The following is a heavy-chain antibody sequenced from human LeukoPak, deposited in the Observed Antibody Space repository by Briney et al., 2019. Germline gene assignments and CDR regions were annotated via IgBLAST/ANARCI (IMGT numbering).Heavy chain of an antibody. J-gene: IGHJ5*02. CDR3: ARAQNEGYFSGGSCDAWFDP. CDR2: FFFSGRL. D-gene: IGHD2-15*01. CDR1: GGSISSYY. Sequence: KPSETLSLTCTVSGGSISSYYRSWIRKPPGKGLEWIGNFFFSGRLNYNPSLKSRVTISVDTSKNQFSLKLSAVTAADTAVYYCARAQNEGYFSGGSCDAWFDPWGQGTLVTVSS. V-gene: IGHV4-59*01.